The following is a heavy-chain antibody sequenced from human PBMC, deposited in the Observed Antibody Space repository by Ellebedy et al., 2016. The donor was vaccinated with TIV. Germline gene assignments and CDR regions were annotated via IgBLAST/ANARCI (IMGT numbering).Heavy chain of an antibody. CDR1: GFSFSNYA. V-gene: IGHV3-23*01. D-gene: IGHD4-23*01. CDR3: ARGFRYGSGRWPLDY. J-gene: IGHJ4*02. CDR2: IGSRSEYK. Sequence: PGGSLRLSCAASGFSFSNYAMDWVRQAPGNGLEWLSAIGSRSEYKFYTDSVKGRFTIARDNSKNTLWLQMYSLRAEDTAVYYCARGFRYGSGRWPLDYWGQGTLVTVSS.